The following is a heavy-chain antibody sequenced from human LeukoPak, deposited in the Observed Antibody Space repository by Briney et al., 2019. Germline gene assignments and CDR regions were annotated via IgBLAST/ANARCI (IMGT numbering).Heavy chain of an antibody. D-gene: IGHD5-18*01. CDR1: GFTFRTYA. J-gene: IGHJ4*02. V-gene: IGHV3-23*01. CDR3: AKLSTSMVISPPPIDC. CDR2: ISGSGSST. Sequence: GGSLRLSCAASGFTFRTYAMSWVRQAPGKGPEWVSSISGSGSSTYYADSVKGRFTMSRDNSKNTLFLQMNSLRAEDAAIYYCAKLSTSMVISPPPIDCWGQGTLVTVSS.